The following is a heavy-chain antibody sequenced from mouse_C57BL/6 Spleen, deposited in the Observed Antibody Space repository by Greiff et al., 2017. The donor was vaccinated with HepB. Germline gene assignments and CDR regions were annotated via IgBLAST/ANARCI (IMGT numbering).Heavy chain of an antibody. V-gene: IGHV5-17*01. CDR2: ISIGSSTI. CDR3: AKSNYVDYAMDY. J-gene: IGHJ4*01. D-gene: IGHD2-5*01. CDR1: GFTFSDYG. Sequence: EVHLVESGGGLVKPGGSLKLSCAASGFTFSDYGMHWVRQAPEKGLEWVAYISIGSSTIYYADTVKGRFTISRDNAKNTLFLQMTSLRSEDTAMYYCAKSNYVDYAMDYWGQGTSVTVSS.